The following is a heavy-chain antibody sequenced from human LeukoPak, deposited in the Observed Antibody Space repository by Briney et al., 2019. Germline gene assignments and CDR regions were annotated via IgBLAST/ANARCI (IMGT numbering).Heavy chain of an antibody. CDR1: GFTFSSYG. CDR2: ISYDGSNK. V-gene: IGHV3-30*18. CDR3: AKDRSPPRRGYSYGYPDY. Sequence: PGGPLILSCAASGFTFSSYGMHWVRQAPGKGLEWVAVISYDGSNKYYADSVKGRFTISRDNSKNTLYLQMNSLRAEDTAVYYCAKDRSPPRRGYSYGYPDYWGQGTLVTVSS. J-gene: IGHJ4*02. D-gene: IGHD5-18*01.